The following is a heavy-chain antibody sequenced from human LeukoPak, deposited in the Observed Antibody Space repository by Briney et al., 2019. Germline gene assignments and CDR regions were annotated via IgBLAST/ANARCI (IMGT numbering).Heavy chain of an antibody. Sequence: GGSLRLSCAASGFTFSSYAMHWVRQAPGKGLEWVAVISYDGSNKYYADSVKGRFTISRDNSKNTLYLQMNSLRAEDTAVYYCAGGWGEAAPSDYWGQGTLVTVSS. D-gene: IGHD6-25*01. CDR2: ISYDGSNK. CDR1: GFTFSSYA. V-gene: IGHV3-30-3*01. J-gene: IGHJ4*02. CDR3: AGGWGEAAPSDY.